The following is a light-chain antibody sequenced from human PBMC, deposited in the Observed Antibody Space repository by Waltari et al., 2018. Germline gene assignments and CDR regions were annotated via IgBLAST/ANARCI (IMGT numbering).Light chain of an antibody. CDR3: QQLYSYPIT. CDR1: PGISSY. J-gene: IGKJ5*01. Sequence: DIQLTQSPSFLSASVGDRVTITCRATPGISSYLVWYQQKPGKVPKLLIYATSTLQSGVPSRFSGSGSGTEFTLTISSLQPEDFATYYCQQLYSYPITFGQGTRLEIK. V-gene: IGKV1-9*01. CDR2: ATS.